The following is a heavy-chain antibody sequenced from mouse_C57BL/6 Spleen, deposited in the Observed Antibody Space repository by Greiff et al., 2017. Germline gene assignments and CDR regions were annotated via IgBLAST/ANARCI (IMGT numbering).Heavy chain of an antibody. CDR1: GYAFSSSW. V-gene: IGHV1-82*01. CDR2: IYPGDGDT. D-gene: IGHD1-1*01. Sequence: VKVVESGPELVKPGASVKISCKASGYAFSSSWMNWVKQRPGKGLEWIGRIYPGDGDTNYNGKFKGKATLTADKSSSTAYMQLSSLTSEDSAVYFCARTERNYYGSSYWYFDVWGTGTTVTVSS. CDR3: ARTERNYYGSSYWYFDV. J-gene: IGHJ1*03.